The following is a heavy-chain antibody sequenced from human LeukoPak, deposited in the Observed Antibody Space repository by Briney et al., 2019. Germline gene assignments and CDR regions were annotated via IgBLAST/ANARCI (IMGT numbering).Heavy chain of an antibody. D-gene: IGHD5-18*01. CDR1: GFTFSSYW. Sequence: GGSLRLSCAASGFTFSSYWMHWVRHTPGKGLVWVSRIKGDGSSTSYADSVKGRFTISRDNAKNTLYLQMNSLRAEDTAVYYCARDGYSFGHDLDYWGQGTLVTVSS. CDR2: IKGDGSST. J-gene: IGHJ4*02. V-gene: IGHV3-74*01. CDR3: ARDGYSFGHDLDY.